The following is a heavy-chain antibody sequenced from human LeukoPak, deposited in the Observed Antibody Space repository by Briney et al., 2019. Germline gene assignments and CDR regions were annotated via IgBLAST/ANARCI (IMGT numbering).Heavy chain of an antibody. CDR1: GFTVSSNY. CDR2: IYSGGST. J-gene: IGHJ6*02. Sequence: GGSLRLSCATSGFTVSSNYMSWVRQAPGKGLEWVSVIYSGGSTYYADSVKGRFTISRDNSKNTLYLQMNSLRAEDTAVYYCARDRGVIAAAGTGIDYYYYGMDVWGQGTTVTVSS. D-gene: IGHD6-13*01. V-gene: IGHV3-66*01. CDR3: ARDRGVIAAAGTGIDYYYYGMDV.